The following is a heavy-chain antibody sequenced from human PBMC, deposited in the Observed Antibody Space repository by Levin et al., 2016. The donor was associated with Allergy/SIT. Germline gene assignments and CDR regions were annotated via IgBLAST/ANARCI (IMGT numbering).Heavy chain of an antibody. CDR3: AKGAGLRFLEWFSSWFDP. CDR2: ISSSSSYI. CDR1: GFTFSSYS. V-gene: IGHV3-21*04. Sequence: GESLKISCAASGFTFSSYSMNWVRQAPGKGLEWVSSISSSSSYIYYADSVKGRFTISRDNAKNSLYLQMNSLRAEDTALYYCAKGAGLRFLEWFSSWFDPWGQGTLVTVSS. D-gene: IGHD3-3*01. J-gene: IGHJ5*02.